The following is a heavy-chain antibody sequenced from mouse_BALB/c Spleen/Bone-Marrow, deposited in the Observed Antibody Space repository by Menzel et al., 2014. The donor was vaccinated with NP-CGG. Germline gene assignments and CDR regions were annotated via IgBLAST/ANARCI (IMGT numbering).Heavy chain of an antibody. D-gene: IGHD1-1*01. J-gene: IGHJ2*01. CDR2: INPSNGRT. Sequence: QVQLQQSGAELVKPGASVKLSCEASGYTFTSYWMHWVKQRPGQGLEWLGEINPSNGRTNYNEKFRSKATLTVDKSSSTAYMQLSSLTSEDSAVFYCARRSYGSSYLLDYWGQGTTLTVSS. CDR1: GYTFTSYW. CDR3: ARRSYGSSYLLDY. V-gene: IGHV1S81*02.